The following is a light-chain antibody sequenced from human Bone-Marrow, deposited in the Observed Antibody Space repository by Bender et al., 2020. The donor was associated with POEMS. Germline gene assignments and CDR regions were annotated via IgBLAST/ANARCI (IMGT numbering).Light chain of an antibody. CDR2: DVT. V-gene: IGLV2-14*03. Sequence: QSALSQPASVSGSPGQSITISCTGTSSDVGGYDYVSWYQQYPGKAPKLIIYDVTKRPSGVSNRCSGSKSGNTASLTISGLQAEDEADYYCSSFLGSTTWVFGGVTKLTVL. J-gene: IGLJ3*02. CDR3: SSFLGSTTWV. CDR1: SSDVGGYDY.